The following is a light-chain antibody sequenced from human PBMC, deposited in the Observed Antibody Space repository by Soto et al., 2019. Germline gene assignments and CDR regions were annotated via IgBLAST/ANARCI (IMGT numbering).Light chain of an antibody. CDR1: QSISTW. CDR3: QQYNTYPLP. J-gene: IGKJ4*01. V-gene: IGKV1-5*03. Sequence: DIQMTQSPSTLSASVGDRVTITCRASQSISTWLAWYQQKPGKAPKLLIYKASSLEGGVPSRFGGSGSGTLFNITISTLHPDDFATYYCQQYNTYPLPVGGGTTVDIK. CDR2: KAS.